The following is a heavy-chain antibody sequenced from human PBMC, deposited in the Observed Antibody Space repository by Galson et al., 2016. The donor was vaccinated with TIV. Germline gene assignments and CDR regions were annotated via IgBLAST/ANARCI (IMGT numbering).Heavy chain of an antibody. D-gene: IGHD6-19*01. CDR2: IYWDDDK. V-gene: IGHV2-5*02. Sequence: LVKPTQTLTLTCTFSGFSLNTRGVGVGWIRQPPGKALEWLALIYWDDDKRYSPSLKNRLTITKDTSKNQVVLTMTNMDPVDTATYYFAHANLQWLIQAFDFWGQGTLVTVSS. CDR3: AHANLQWLIQAFDF. CDR1: GFSLNTRGVG. J-gene: IGHJ4*02.